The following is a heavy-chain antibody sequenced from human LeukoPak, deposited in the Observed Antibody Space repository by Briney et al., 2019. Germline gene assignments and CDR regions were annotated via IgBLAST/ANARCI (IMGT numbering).Heavy chain of an antibody. V-gene: IGHV3-23*01. CDR1: GLTFNNYA. D-gene: IGHD3-22*01. CDR2: ISGRGGNT. J-gene: IGHJ5*01. Sequence: GGSLRLSCAASGLTFNNYALTWIRQAPGKGLEWVSSISGRGGNTYYADSVKGWFTISRDDSKNTLFLQMNSLRAADTAVYYCATGYSDSLRSPLDSWGQGTLVTVSS. CDR3: ATGYSDSLRSPLDS.